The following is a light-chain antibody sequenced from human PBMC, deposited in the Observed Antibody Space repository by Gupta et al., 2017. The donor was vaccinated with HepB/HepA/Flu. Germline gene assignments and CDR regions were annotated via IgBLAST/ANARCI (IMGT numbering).Light chain of an antibody. CDR3: SSYTRGFTVV. CDR2: DVS. V-gene: IGLV2-14*01. J-gene: IGLJ2*01. Sequence: QSALTHPASVSGSPGQSIPISCPGTSSDVGAYNYVPWYQQHPGKAPKLMIYDVSSRPSGVSNRFSGSKAGNTASLTISGLQAEDDADYYCSSYTRGFTVVFGGGTKVTVL. CDR1: SSDVGAYNY.